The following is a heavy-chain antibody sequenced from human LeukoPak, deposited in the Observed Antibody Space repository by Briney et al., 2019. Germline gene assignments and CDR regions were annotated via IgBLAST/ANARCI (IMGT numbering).Heavy chain of an antibody. CDR2: ISGSGGST. D-gene: IGHD5-18*01. CDR1: GFTFSSYA. Sequence: PGGSLRLSCAASGFTFSSYAMSWVRQAPGKGLEWVSAISGSGGSTYYADSVKGRFSLQLNSVTAADTAVYYCTRLMRGESGTAMVPDSWGQGTLVTVSS. J-gene: IGHJ4*02. CDR3: MVPDS. V-gene: IGHV3-23*01.